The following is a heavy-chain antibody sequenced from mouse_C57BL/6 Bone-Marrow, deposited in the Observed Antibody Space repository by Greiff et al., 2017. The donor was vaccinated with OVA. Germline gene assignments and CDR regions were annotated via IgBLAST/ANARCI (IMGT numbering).Heavy chain of an antibody. CDR3: ALHYYGSSYYAMDY. CDR1: GFSLSTFGMG. J-gene: IGHJ4*01. CDR2: IWWDDDK. V-gene: IGHV8-8*01. D-gene: IGHD1-1*01. Sequence: QVTLKESGPGILQPSQTLSLTCSFSGFSLSTFGMGVGWIRQPSGKGLEWLAHIWWDDDKYYNPALKSRLTISKDTSKNQVFLKIANVDTADTATYYCALHYYGSSYYAMDYWGQGTSVTVPS.